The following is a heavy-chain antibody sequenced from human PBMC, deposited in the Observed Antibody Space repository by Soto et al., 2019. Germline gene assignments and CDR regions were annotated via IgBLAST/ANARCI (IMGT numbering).Heavy chain of an antibody. J-gene: IGHJ6*03. V-gene: IGHV3-23*01. CDR1: GFTFSSYA. CDR3: AKLGGSYVTGLLPGYVFCYMDV. Sequence: GGSLRLSCAASGFTFSSYAMSWVRQAPGKGLEWVSAISGSGGSTYYADSVKGRFTISRDNSKNTLYLQMNSLRAEETAVYYCAKLGGSYVTGLLPGYVFCYMDVWGKGTTVTVSS. CDR2: ISGSGGST. D-gene: IGHD3-16*01.